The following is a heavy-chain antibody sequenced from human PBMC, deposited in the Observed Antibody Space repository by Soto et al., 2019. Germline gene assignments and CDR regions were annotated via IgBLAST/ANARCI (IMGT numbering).Heavy chain of an antibody. CDR2: INHSGST. Sequence: SETLSLTCAVYGGYFSGYYWSWIRQPPGKGLEWIGEINHSGSTNYNPSLKSRVTISVDTSKNQFSLKLSSVTAADTAVYYCARGLVVVPAAINYFDYWGQGTLVTVSS. CDR3: ARGLVVVPAAINYFDY. D-gene: IGHD2-2*01. CDR1: GGYFSGYY. V-gene: IGHV4-34*01. J-gene: IGHJ4*02.